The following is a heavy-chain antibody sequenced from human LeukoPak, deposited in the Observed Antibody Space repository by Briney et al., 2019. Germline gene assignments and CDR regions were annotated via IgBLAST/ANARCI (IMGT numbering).Heavy chain of an antibody. CDR2: ISSSSSYI. CDR3: AREPGTSTVTGGYFDY. D-gene: IGHD4-17*01. Sequence: GGSLRLSCAASGFTFSSYSMNWVRQAPGKGLEWVSSISSSSSYIYYADSVKGRFTISRDNAKNSLYLQMNSLRAEDTAVYYCAREPGTSTVTGGYFDYLGQGTLVTVSS. V-gene: IGHV3-21*01. CDR1: GFTFSSYS. J-gene: IGHJ4*02.